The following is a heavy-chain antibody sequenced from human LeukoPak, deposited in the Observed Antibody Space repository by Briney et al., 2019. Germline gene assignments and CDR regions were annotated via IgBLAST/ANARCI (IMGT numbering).Heavy chain of an antibody. CDR3: AKDSYGDVGGPDWFDP. CDR2: VSSSSSTT. V-gene: IGHV3-23*01. CDR1: GFTFSTYS. J-gene: IGHJ5*02. Sequence: PGGSLRLSCAASGFTFSTYSMTWVRQAPGKGLEWVSYVSSSSSTTYYADSAKGRFTISRDNSKNTLYLQMNSLRAEDTAVYYCAKDSYGDVGGPDWFDPWGQGTLVTVSS. D-gene: IGHD4-17*01.